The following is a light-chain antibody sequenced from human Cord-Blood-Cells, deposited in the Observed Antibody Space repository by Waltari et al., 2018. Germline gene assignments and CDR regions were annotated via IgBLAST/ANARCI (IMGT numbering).Light chain of an antibody. CDR3: QQRSNWPLT. J-gene: IGKJ4*01. V-gene: IGKV3-11*01. CDR1: QSFSSY. Sequence: EIVLTQYPATLSSSPGERATLSCRASQSFSSYLAWYQQKPGQAPRLLIYDASNRATGIPARFSGSGSGTDFTLTISSLEPEDFAVYYCQQRSNWPLTFGGGTKVEIK. CDR2: DAS.